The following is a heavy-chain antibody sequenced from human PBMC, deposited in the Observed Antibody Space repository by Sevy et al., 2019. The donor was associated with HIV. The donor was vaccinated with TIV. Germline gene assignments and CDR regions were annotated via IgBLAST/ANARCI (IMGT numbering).Heavy chain of an antibody. V-gene: IGHV3-23*01. Sequence: GGSLRLSCAASGFTFSSYAMSWVRQAPGKGLEWVSAISGSGGNRYYADSVKGRFTISRDDSKNTLYLQMNSLRAEDTALYYCAKEPPASTPYFDYWGQGTLVTVSS. CDR1: GFTFSSYA. J-gene: IGHJ4*02. CDR3: AKEPPASTPYFDY. CDR2: ISGSGGNR.